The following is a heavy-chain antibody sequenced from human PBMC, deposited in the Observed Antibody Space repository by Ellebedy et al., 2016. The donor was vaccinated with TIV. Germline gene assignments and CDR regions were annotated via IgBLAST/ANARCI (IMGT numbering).Heavy chain of an antibody. CDR2: ISYDGSKK. V-gene: IGHV3-30*04. Sequence: GESLKISCAASGFALGTYDMHWVRQAPGKGLEWVAVISYDGSKKYYADSVKGRFIISRDNSENTLYLQMNRLTTEDTAVYSCARQGFYDTLTGDQGNWFDPWGQGTLVTVSS. CDR3: ARQGFYDTLTGDQGNWFDP. CDR1: GFALGTYD. D-gene: IGHD3-9*01. J-gene: IGHJ5*02.